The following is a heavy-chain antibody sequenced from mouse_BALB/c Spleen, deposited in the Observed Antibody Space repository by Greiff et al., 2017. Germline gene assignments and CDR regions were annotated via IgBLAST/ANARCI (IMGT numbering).Heavy chain of an antibody. Sequence: VQLQQSGTVLARPGASVKMSCTASGYSFTSYWMHWVKQRPGQGLEWIGAIYPGNSDTSYNQKFKGKAKLTAVTSASTAYMELSSLTNEDSAVYYCTNRYGNFSAWFAYWGQGTLVTVSA. CDR1: GYSFTSYW. D-gene: IGHD2-1*01. J-gene: IGHJ3*01. CDR2: IYPGNSDT. V-gene: IGHV1-5*01. CDR3: TNRYGNFSAWFAY.